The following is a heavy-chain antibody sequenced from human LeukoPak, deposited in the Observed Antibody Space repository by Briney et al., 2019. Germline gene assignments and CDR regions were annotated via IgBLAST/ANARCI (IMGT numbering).Heavy chain of an antibody. J-gene: IGHJ5*02. V-gene: IGHV3-23*01. CDR3: AKGGPFSTSSQKYFDP. CDR1: GFTFSSYG. Sequence: GGSLRLSCAASGFTFSSYGMTWVRQAPGKGLEWVSSISGSGGEIQYADSVKGLFTISRDNSKNTVYLQMNSLRDEDTAVFYCAKGGPFSTSSQKYFDPWGQGSLVIVS. D-gene: IGHD6-6*01. CDR2: ISGSGGEI.